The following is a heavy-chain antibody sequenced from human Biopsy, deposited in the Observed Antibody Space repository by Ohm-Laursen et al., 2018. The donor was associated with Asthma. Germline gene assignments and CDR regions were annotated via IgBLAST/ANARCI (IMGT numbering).Heavy chain of an antibody. Sequence: SLRLSCAASGFTFDDYSMHWVRQAPGKGLEWVSGISWNSGSIGYADSVKGRFTISRDNAKNSLYLQMNSLRAEDTALYYCAKGEWELLEANFDYWGQGTLVTVSS. J-gene: IGHJ4*02. V-gene: IGHV3-9*01. D-gene: IGHD1-26*01. CDR1: GFTFDDYS. CDR3: AKGEWELLEANFDY. CDR2: ISWNSGSI.